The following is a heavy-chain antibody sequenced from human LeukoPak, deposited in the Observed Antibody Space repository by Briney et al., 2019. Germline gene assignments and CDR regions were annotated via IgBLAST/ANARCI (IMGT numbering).Heavy chain of an antibody. J-gene: IGHJ5*02. CDR1: GGSISSSNYY. CDR3: ARDGSKCSGGSCYSGSRWFDP. D-gene: IGHD2-15*01. V-gene: IGHV4-61*02. Sequence: SETLSLTCSVSGGSISSSNYYWSWIRQPAGKGLEWIGRIYTSESTNYNPSLKSRVTMSVDTSKNQFSLKLSSVTAADTAVYYCARDGSKCSGGSCYSGSRWFDPWGQGTLVTVSS. CDR2: IYTSEST.